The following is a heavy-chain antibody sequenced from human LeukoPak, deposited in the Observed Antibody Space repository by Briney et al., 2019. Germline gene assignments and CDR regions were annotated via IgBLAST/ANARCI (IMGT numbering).Heavy chain of an antibody. J-gene: IGHJ5*01. V-gene: IGHV1-18*01. CDR3: ARERYYYDSSGPPDS. Sequence: GASVKVSCKASGYTFTSYGISWVRQAPGQGLEWMGWISAYNGNTNYAQKLQGRVTMTTDTSTSTAYMELRSLRSDDTAVYYCARERYYYDSSGPPDSWGQGTLVTVSS. CDR2: ISAYNGNT. D-gene: IGHD3-22*01. CDR1: GYTFTSYG.